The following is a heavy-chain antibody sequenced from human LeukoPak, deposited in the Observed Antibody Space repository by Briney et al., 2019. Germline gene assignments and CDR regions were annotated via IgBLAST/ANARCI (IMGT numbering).Heavy chain of an antibody. D-gene: IGHD5-24*01. V-gene: IGHV3-11*04. CDR3: ARDRRDGYNRFDY. Sequence: GGSLRLSCAASGFTFSDYYMSWIRQAPGKGLEWVSYISSSGSTIYYADSVKGRFTISRENAKNSLYLQMNSLRAEDTAVYYCARDRRDGYNRFDYWGQGTLVTVSS. CDR1: GFTFSDYY. CDR2: ISSSGSTI. J-gene: IGHJ4*02.